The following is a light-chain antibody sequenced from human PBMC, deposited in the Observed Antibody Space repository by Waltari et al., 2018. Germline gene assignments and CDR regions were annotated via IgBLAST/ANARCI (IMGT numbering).Light chain of an antibody. V-gene: IGKV4-1*01. CDR2: WAA. Sequence: DIVMTQSPDSLAVSLGERATINCKSSQSILYRSSNRTALAWYQQKPGQPPKLLFFWAATRESGAPDRFSVSGSGTEFTLTISSLQAEDVAVYYCQQHYNAPLTFGGGTKVEIK. CDR1: QSILYRSSNRTA. CDR3: QQHYNAPLT. J-gene: IGKJ4*01.